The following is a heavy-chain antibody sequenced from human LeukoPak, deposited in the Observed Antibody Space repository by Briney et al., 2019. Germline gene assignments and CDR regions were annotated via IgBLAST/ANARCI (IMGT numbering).Heavy chain of an antibody. V-gene: IGHV3-15*01. D-gene: IGHD2-21*02. CDR2: IKSKTDGGTT. CDR1: GFTFSNAW. Sequence: GGSLRLSCAASGFTFSNAWMSWVRQAPGKGLDWVARIKSKTDGGTTDYAAPVKGRFTISRDDSKNTLYLQMNSLKTEDTAVYYCTTDVVTAIVYYFDYWGQGTLVTVSS. J-gene: IGHJ4*02. CDR3: TTDVVTAIVYYFDY.